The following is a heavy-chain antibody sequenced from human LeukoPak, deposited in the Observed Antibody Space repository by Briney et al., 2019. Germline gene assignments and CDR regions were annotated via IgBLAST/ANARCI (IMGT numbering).Heavy chain of an antibody. CDR1: GGSISGYY. V-gene: IGHV4-59*08. D-gene: IGHD2-2*01. Sequence: SETLSLTCTVSGGSISGYYWSWIRQPPGKGLEWIGYIYYSGSTNYNPSLRSRLTISVDTSKNQFSLKLSSVTAADTAVYYCARGDIVVVPAAKKAAFDIWGQGTMVTVSS. J-gene: IGHJ3*02. CDR3: ARGDIVVVPAAKKAAFDI. CDR2: IYYSGST.